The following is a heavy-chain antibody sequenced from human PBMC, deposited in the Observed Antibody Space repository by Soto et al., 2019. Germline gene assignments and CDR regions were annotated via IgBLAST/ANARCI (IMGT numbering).Heavy chain of an antibody. V-gene: IGHV2-26*02. Sequence: SGPTLVNPTETLTLTCTVSGFSLSDDRVGVSWIRQPPGKALEWLAHIFSNDEKSYSTSLKTRLTISKDTSKSQVVLTMTNMDPVDTGTYYCARNQGYVGYHYYYYMDVWGTGTTVTVSS. CDR2: IFSNDEK. CDR1: GFSLSDDRVG. J-gene: IGHJ6*03. D-gene: IGHD1-26*01. CDR3: ARNQGYVGYHYYYYMDV.